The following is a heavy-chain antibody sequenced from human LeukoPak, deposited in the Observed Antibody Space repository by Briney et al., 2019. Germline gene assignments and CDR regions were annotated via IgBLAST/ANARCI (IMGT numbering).Heavy chain of an antibody. CDR3: ARYPHHDEYGDEGFDY. D-gene: IGHD4-17*01. Sequence: SETLSLTCTVSGGSISSSSYYWGWIRQPPGKGLEWIGSMYHSGITYNTPSLNSRVTISLDTSKNQFSLNLISVTAADTAVYYCARYPHHDEYGDEGFDYWGQGTLVTVSS. CDR1: GGSISSSSYY. J-gene: IGHJ4*02. CDR2: MYHSGIT. V-gene: IGHV4-39*07.